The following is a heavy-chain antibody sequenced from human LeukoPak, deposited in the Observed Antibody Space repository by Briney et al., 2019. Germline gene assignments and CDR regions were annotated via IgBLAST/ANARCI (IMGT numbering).Heavy chain of an antibody. J-gene: IGHJ4*02. D-gene: IGHD3-10*01. CDR2: ISSSSSYI. Sequence: GGSLRRSCEASGFSFSSYSMNWVRQAPGKGLESVSSISSSSSYIYYADSVKGRFTISRDNAKNSLYLQMNSLRAEDPAVYYCASDVWFGDKTKYYFDYWGQGTLVTVSS. CDR3: ASDVWFGDKTKYYFDY. V-gene: IGHV3-21*01. CDR1: GFSFSSYS.